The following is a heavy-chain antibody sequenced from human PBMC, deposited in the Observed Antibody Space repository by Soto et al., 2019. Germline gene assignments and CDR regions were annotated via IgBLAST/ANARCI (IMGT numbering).Heavy chain of an antibody. CDR3: AKYGYSITGNKPLAY. V-gene: IGHV3-23*01. Sequence: PGGSLRLSCAASRFTFSSYAMSWVRQAPGKGMEWFSSISVSGGSTYYAQRVRGMFTIPRDNAKNTRYVQMNRLSAQDPGLYYCAKYGYSITGNKPLAYRGQGALVTGAS. J-gene: IGHJ4*02. D-gene: IGHD1-26*01. CDR1: RFTFSSYA. CDR2: ISVSGGST.